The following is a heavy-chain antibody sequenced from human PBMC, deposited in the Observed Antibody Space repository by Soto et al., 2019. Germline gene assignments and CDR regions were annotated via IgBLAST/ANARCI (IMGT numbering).Heavy chain of an antibody. D-gene: IGHD1-1*01. V-gene: IGHV1-69*06. Sequence: QVQRVQSGAEVKKPGSSGKVSCNASVGTFSSYAISWVRQAPGQGLEWMGGIIPLFGTANDAQKFQGRVTSPSDKSTSTAYMALSRLRSEDTAVYYCARVGSPAYKVHPFDYWGQGTLVTVSS. J-gene: IGHJ4*02. CDR3: ARVGSPAYKVHPFDY. CDR2: IIPLFGTA. CDR1: VGTFSSYA.